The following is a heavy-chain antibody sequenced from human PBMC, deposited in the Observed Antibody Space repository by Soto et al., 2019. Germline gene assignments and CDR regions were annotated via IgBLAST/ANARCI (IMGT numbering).Heavy chain of an antibody. Sequence: ASVKVSCKASGYTFTNYAIHWVRQATGQGLEWMGWMNPNSGNTGYAQKFQGRVTMTRNTSISTAYMELSSLRSEDTAVYYCARLNVLRFLEWLLGNYYYMDVWGKGTTVTVSS. V-gene: IGHV1-8*02. J-gene: IGHJ6*03. CDR3: ARLNVLRFLEWLLGNYYYMDV. D-gene: IGHD3-3*01. CDR2: MNPNSGNT. CDR1: GYTFTNYA.